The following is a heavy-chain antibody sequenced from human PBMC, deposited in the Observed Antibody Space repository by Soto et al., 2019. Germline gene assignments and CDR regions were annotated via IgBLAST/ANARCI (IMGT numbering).Heavy chain of an antibody. Sequence: SVKVSCKASGGTFSSYAISWVRQAPGQGLEWMGGIIPIFGTANYAQKFQGRVTITRDTSASTAYMELSSLRSEDTAVYYCARRAPFTIFGVVTLYGMDVWGQGTTVTVSS. D-gene: IGHD3-3*01. CDR3: ARRAPFTIFGVVTLYGMDV. CDR1: GGTFSSYA. V-gene: IGHV1-69*05. J-gene: IGHJ6*02. CDR2: IIPIFGTA.